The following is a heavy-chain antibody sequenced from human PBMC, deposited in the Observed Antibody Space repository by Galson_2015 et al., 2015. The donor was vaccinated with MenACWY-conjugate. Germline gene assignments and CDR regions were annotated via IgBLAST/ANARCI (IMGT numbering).Heavy chain of an antibody. CDR2: IPSGSDYI. V-gene: IGHV3-21*01. CDR3: AREDLAWAFGLDY. D-gene: IGHD2/OR15-2a*01. CDR1: GFTFNTYT. J-gene: IGHJ4*02. Sequence: SLRLSCAASGFTFNTYTMNWVRQAPGEGLEWVSSIPSGSDYIYYADSVKGRFTVSRDNAENSLYLQMNSLRPEDTAVYYCAREDLAWAFGLDYWGQGTLVTVSS.